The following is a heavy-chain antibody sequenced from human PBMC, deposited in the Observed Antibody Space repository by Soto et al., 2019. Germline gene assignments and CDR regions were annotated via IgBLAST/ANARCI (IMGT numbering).Heavy chain of an antibody. V-gene: IGHV5-51*01. CDR2: IYPPNSDT. CDR1: GYNFATYW. CDR3: ARHRLYSSSWTTFDY. D-gene: IGHD2-2*01. J-gene: IGHJ4*02. Sequence: GESLKISCKGSGYNFATYWIGWVRQTPGKGLEWIGIIYPPNSDTKYSPSFEGQVTISAEKSINTAYLQWSSLTASDTAVYYCARHRLYSSSWTTFDYRGKGTLVTVAS.